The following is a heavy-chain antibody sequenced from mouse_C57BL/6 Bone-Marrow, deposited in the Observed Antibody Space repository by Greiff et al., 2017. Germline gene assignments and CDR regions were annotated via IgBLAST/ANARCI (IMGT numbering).Heavy chain of an antibody. V-gene: IGHV1-50*01. J-gene: IGHJ3*01. CDR3: ARPWGN. CDR2: IDPSDSYT. Sequence: QVHVKQPGAELVKPGASVKLSCKASGYTFTSYWMQWVKQRPGQGLEWIGEIDPSDSYTNYNQKFKGKATLTVDTSSSTAYMQLSSLTSEDSAVYYCARPWGNWGQGTLVTVSA. CDR1: GYTFTSYW.